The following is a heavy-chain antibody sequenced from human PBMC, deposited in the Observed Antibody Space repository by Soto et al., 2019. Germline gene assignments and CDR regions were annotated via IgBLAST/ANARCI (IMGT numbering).Heavy chain of an antibody. Sequence: QVQLVESGGGVVRPGRSLRLSCAASGFTFSNYIMHWVRQAPGKGLEWVAIILHDGNNKYYADSVKGRFTISRDNSKNTLYLQMNSLRTEDTAIYYCARDDEGGSYCDLGYWGQGTLVNVSS. J-gene: IGHJ4*02. CDR2: ILHDGNNK. V-gene: IGHV3-30-3*01. CDR1: GFTFSNYI. CDR3: ARDDEGGSYCDLGY. D-gene: IGHD3-10*01.